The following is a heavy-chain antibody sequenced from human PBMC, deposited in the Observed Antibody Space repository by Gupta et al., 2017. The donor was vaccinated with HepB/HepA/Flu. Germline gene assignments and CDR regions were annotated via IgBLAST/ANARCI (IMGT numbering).Heavy chain of an antibody. Sequence: QVQLVQSGAEVKKPGSSVKVSCKASGGTFSSYAISWVRQAPGQGLEWMGRIIPILGIANYAQKFQGRVTITADKSTSTAYMELSSLRSEDTAVYYCARDQSLTMIVVVSQWYFDLWGRGTLVTVSS. CDR2: IIPILGIA. CDR1: GGTFSSYA. D-gene: IGHD3-22*01. V-gene: IGHV1-69*04. J-gene: IGHJ2*01. CDR3: ARDQSLTMIVVVSQWYFDL.